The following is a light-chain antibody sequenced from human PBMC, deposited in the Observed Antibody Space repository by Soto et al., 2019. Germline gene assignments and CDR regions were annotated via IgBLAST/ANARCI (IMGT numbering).Light chain of an antibody. J-gene: IGLJ3*02. CDR3: QSYDSSLSGGV. CDR1: SSNIGAGYD. Sequence: QLVLTQPPSVSGAPGQRVTISCTGSSSNIGAGYDVHWYQQLPGTAPKLLIFGNNNRPSGVPDRFSGSKSGTSASLAITGLQAEDEADYYCQSYDSSLSGGVFGGGTQLTVL. V-gene: IGLV1-40*01. CDR2: GNN.